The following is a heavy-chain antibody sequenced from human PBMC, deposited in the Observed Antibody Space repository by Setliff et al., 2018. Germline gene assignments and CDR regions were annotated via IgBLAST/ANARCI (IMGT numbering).Heavy chain of an antibody. CDR3: ARERQGGFLEWAPFDS. J-gene: IGHJ4*02. Sequence: PSETLSLTCSVSGGIIYDHWWTWIRQPAGAGLEWIGRIYSDGSTDYNPYLRSRVTISADKSKNQFFLKLTSMTAADTALYFCARERQGGFLEWAPFDSWGQGVVVTVSS. V-gene: IGHV4-4*07. CDR2: IYSDGST. D-gene: IGHD3-3*01. CDR1: GGIIYDHW.